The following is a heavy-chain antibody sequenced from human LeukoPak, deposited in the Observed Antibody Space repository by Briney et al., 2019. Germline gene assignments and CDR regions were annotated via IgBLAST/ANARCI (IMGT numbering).Heavy chain of an antibody. J-gene: IGHJ4*02. V-gene: IGHV4-30-4*01. CDR1: GGLLSRIEYY. CDR2: IYHTGTT. Sequence: PSQTLSLTCTVSGGLLSRIEYYWGWVRQSPVKGLEWLGHIYHTGTTLYSPHLNNRLTVSVDSSKNQFSLTLNSVTAADTAVYYCASVSVWELATHTGGSFDYWGRGILVTVSS. D-gene: IGHD1-26*01. CDR3: ASVSVWELATHTGGSFDY.